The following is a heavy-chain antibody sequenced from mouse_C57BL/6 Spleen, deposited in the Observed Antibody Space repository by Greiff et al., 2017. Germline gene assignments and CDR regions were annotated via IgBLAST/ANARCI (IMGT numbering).Heavy chain of an antibody. J-gene: IGHJ4*01. D-gene: IGHD2-2*01. CDR2: IWSGGST. CDR3: ARKINYGYDEDYAMDY. Sequence: VKLQESGPGLVQPSQSLSITCTVSGFSLTSYGVHWVRQSPGKGLEWLGVIWSGGSTDYNAAFISRLSISKDNSKSQVFFKMNRLQADDTAIYYCARKINYGYDEDYAMDYWGQGTSVTVSS. V-gene: IGHV2-2*01. CDR1: GFSLTSYG.